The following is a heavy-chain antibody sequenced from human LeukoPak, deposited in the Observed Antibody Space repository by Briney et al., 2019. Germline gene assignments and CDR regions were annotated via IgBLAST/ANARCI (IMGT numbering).Heavy chain of an antibody. D-gene: IGHD5-24*01. CDR2: LTGNGGNI. Sequence: GGSLRLSCAASGFTFSSYWMSWVRQAPGKGLERVSTLTGNGGNIFYTDSVKGRFTISRDNSKNTLYLQINSLRAEDTAVYYCAKTGYREGWSLANWGQGTLVTVSS. J-gene: IGHJ4*02. CDR1: GFTFSSYW. V-gene: IGHV3-23*01. CDR3: AKTGYREGWSLAN.